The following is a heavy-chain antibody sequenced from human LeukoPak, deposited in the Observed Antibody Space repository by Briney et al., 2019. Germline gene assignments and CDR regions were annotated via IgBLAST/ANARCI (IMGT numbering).Heavy chain of an antibody. J-gene: IGHJ4*02. D-gene: IGHD1-26*01. CDR1: GGSISSGGYY. CDR3: ARLLNVGYYFDY. CDR2: IYYSGST. V-gene: IGHV4-31*02. Sequence: PSETLSLTWTVSGGSISSGGYYWSWIRQHPGKGLEWIGYIYYSGSTYYNPPLKSRVTISVDTSKNQFSLKLSSVTAADTAVYYCARLLNVGYYFDYWGQGTLVTVSS.